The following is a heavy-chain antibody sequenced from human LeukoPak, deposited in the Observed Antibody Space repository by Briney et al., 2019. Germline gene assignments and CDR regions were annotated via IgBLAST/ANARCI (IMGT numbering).Heavy chain of an antibody. D-gene: IGHD3-3*01. Sequence: SETLSLTCAVYGGSFSGYYWSWIRQPPGKGLEWIGEINHSGSTNYNPSLKSRVPISVDTSKNQFSLKLSSVTAADTAVYYCARGSGGHLNYDFWSGYYKWDYYYMDVWGKGTTVTVSS. CDR3: ARGSGGHLNYDFWSGYYKWDYYYMDV. V-gene: IGHV4-34*01. CDR2: INHSGST. CDR1: GGSFSGYY. J-gene: IGHJ6*03.